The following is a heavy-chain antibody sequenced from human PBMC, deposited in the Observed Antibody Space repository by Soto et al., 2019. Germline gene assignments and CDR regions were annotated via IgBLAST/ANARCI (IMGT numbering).Heavy chain of an antibody. CDR1: GYTFTSYG. Sequence: ASVKVSCKASGYTFTSYGISWVRQAPGQGLEWMGWISAYNGNTNYAQKLQGRVTMTTDTSTSTAYMELRSLRSDDTAVYYCARESNIAAAGLYYYSGMDVWGQGTRITVAS. CDR3: ARESNIAAAGLYYYSGMDV. V-gene: IGHV1-18*01. J-gene: IGHJ6*02. CDR2: ISAYNGNT. D-gene: IGHD6-13*01.